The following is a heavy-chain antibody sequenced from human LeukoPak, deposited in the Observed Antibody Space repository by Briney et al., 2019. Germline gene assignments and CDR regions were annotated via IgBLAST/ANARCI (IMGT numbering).Heavy chain of an antibody. D-gene: IGHD3-3*01. J-gene: IGHJ4*02. CDR3: TTTDISRITIFGVVTPHEDY. CDR2: IRSKAYGGST. CDR1: GFTFGDYA. Sequence: PGGSLRLSCTASGFTFGDYAMSWVRQGPGKGLEWVGFIRSKAYGGSTEYAASVKGRFTISRDDSKSIAYLQMNSLKTDDTAVYYCTTTDISRITIFGVVTPHEDYWGQGTLVTVSS. V-gene: IGHV3-49*04.